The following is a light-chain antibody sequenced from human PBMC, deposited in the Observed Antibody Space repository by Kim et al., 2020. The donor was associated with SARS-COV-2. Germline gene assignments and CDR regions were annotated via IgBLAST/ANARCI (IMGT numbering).Light chain of an antibody. CDR1: SSDVGGYNY. Sequence: GQPVTISCTGTSSDVGGYNYVSWYQQHPGKAPNLMIYDVYRRPSGVPDRFSGSKSGNTASLTISGLRTEDEADYYCCSYTGTYSLLFGGGTQLTVL. J-gene: IGLJ2*01. CDR3: CSYTGTYSLL. CDR2: DVY. V-gene: IGLV2-11*03.